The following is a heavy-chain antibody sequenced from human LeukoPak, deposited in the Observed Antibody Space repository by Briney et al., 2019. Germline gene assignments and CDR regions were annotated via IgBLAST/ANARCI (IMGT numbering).Heavy chain of an antibody. D-gene: IGHD6-19*01. Sequence: GGSLRLSCAASGFTFSSYAMSWIRQAPGKGLEWVSYISSSGSTIYYADSVKGRFTISRDNAKNSLYLQMNSLRAEDTAVYYCARNDEGSGEYIVDYWGQGTLVTVSS. CDR2: ISSSGSTI. J-gene: IGHJ4*02. V-gene: IGHV3-11*01. CDR3: ARNDEGSGEYIVDY. CDR1: GFTFSSYA.